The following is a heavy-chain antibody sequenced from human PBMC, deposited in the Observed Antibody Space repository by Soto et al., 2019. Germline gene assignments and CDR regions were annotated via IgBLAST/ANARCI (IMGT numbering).Heavy chain of an antibody. D-gene: IGHD3-22*01. V-gene: IGHV3-30*01. Sequence: PGGSLRLSCAASGFTFSTYAMHWVRQATGKGLEWVAVISYDGTNKYYADSVRGRFTISRDNSKNTLYLQMNSLRAEDTAVYYCAVSYYYDSSGYSYYFDYWGQGILVTVSS. J-gene: IGHJ4*02. CDR3: AVSYYYDSSGYSYYFDY. CDR2: ISYDGTNK. CDR1: GFTFSTYA.